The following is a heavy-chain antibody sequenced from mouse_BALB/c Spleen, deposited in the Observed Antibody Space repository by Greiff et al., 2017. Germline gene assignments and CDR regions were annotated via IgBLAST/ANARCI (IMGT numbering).Heavy chain of an antibody. Sequence: DVQLQESGPDLVKPSQSLSLTCTVTGYSITSGYSWHWIRQFPGNKLEWMGYIHYSVSTNYNPSLKSRISITRDTSKNQFFLQLNSVTTEDTATYYCARRGGNFPFAYWGQGTLVTVSA. CDR2: IHYSVST. D-gene: IGHD2-1*01. CDR1: GYSITSGYS. CDR3: ARRGGNFPFAY. J-gene: IGHJ3*01. V-gene: IGHV3-1*02.